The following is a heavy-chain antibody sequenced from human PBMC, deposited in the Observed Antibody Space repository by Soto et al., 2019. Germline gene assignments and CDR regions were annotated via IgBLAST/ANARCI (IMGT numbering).Heavy chain of an antibody. CDR2: IYYSGST. V-gene: IGHV4-59*01. CDR3: ARMPVTMVRGVARYGMDV. J-gene: IGHJ6*02. Sequence: PSETLSLTCTVSGGSISSYYWSWIRQPPGKGLEWIGYIYYSGSTNYNPSLKSRVAITVDTSKNQFSLKLSSVTAADTAVYFCARMPVTMVRGVARYGMDVWGQGTTVTVSS. CDR1: GGSISSYY. D-gene: IGHD3-10*01.